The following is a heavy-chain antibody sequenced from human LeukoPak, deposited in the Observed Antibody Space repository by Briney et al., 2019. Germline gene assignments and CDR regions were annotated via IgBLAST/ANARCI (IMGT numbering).Heavy chain of an antibody. J-gene: IGHJ6*03. CDR2: ISSSSSAI. CDR1: GFTFSGYS. D-gene: IGHD2-15*01. Sequence: GRSLRLSCAASGFTFSGYSMSWVRQAPGKGLEWVSYISSSSSAIYYADSVKGRFTISRDNAKNSLYLQMNSLRAEDTAVYYCASASFYYYYYMDVWGKGTTVTVSS. V-gene: IGHV3-48*01. CDR3: ASASFYYYYYMDV.